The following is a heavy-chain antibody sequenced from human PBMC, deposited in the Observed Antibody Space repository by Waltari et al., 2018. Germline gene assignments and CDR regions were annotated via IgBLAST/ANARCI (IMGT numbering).Heavy chain of an antibody. CDR1: GGSISSSSYY. V-gene: IGHV4-39*01. D-gene: IGHD3-10*01. CDR3: ARPDYYGSGSPFDP. Sequence: QLQLQESGPGLVKPSETLSLTCTVSGGSISSSSYYWGWIRQPPGKGLEWIGSIYYSGSTYYTQSLKSRVTISVDTSKNQFSLKLSSVTAADTAVYYCARPDYYGSGSPFDPWGQGTLVTVSS. CDR2: IYYSGST. J-gene: IGHJ5*02.